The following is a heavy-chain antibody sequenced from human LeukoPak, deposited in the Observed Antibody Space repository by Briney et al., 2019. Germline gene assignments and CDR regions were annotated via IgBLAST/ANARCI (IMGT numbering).Heavy chain of an antibody. CDR2: IYYTGST. CDR1: GGSVSSSIYY. J-gene: IGHJ6*03. Sequence: TPSETLSLTCTVSGGSVSSSIYYWGWIRQPPGKGLEWIGSIYYTGSTYYNPSLESRVTISVDTSKNQFSLKLSSVTAAHTAVYYCARLYDSSGYYYYYYMDVWGKGTTVTVSS. D-gene: IGHD3-22*01. CDR3: ARLYDSSGYYYYYYMDV. V-gene: IGHV4-39*01.